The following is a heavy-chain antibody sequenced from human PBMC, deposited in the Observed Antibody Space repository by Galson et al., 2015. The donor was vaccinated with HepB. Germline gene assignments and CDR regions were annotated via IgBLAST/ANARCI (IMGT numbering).Heavy chain of an antibody. J-gene: IGHJ3*02. Sequence: SLRLSCAASGFTFSSYGMHWVRQAPGKGLEWVAVISYDGSNKYYADSVKGRFTISRDNSKNTLYLQMNSLRAEDTAVYYCVKEGMSDAFDIWGQGTMVTVSS. V-gene: IGHV3-30*18. CDR2: ISYDGSNK. CDR1: GFTFSSYG. CDR3: VKEGMSDAFDI.